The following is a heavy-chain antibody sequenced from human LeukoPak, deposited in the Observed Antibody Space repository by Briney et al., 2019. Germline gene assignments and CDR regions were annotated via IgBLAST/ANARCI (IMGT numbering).Heavy chain of an antibody. D-gene: IGHD6-13*01. CDR1: GFTFSSYA. Sequence: GGSLRLSCAASGFTFSSYAMSWVRQAPGKGLEWVSAISGSGGSTYYADSVKGRFTISRDNSKNTLYLQMNSLRAEDTAVYYCAKGRGLYSSSRPFDYWGQGTLVTVSS. V-gene: IGHV3-23*01. CDR3: AKGRGLYSSSRPFDY. CDR2: ISGSGGST. J-gene: IGHJ4*02.